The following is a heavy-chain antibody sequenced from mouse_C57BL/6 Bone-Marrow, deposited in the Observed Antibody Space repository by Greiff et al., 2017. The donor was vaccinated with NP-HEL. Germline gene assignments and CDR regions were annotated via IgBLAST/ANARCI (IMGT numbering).Heavy chain of an antibody. CDR2: IWRGGST. CDR1: GFSLTSYG. V-gene: IGHV2-5*01. D-gene: IGHD4-1*01. J-gene: IGHJ2*01. CDR3: AKENWDRDGYYFDY. Sequence: VQLQESGPGLVQPSQSLSITCTVSGFSLTSYGVHWVRQSPGKGLEWLGVIWRGGSTDYNAAFMSRLSITKDNSKSQVFFKMNSLQADDTAIYYCAKENWDRDGYYFDYWGQGTTLTVSS.